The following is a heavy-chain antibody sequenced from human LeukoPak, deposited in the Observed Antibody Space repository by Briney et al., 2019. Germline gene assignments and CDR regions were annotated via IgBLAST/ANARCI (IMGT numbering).Heavy chain of an antibody. Sequence: GGSLRLSCAASGFTFRSFEMNWVRQAPGKGLECLSYISGDGTTIQYADSVKGRFTISGDNAKNSLYLQMNSLRAEDTAVYYCARGYNGAFDYWGQGALVTVSS. CDR1: GFTFRSFE. J-gene: IGHJ4*02. D-gene: IGHD5-24*01. CDR2: ISGDGTTI. CDR3: ARGYNGAFDY. V-gene: IGHV3-48*03.